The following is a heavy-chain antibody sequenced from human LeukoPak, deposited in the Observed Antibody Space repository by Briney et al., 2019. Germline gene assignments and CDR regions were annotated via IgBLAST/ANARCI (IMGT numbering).Heavy chain of an antibody. J-gene: IGHJ6*03. V-gene: IGHV3-23*01. CDR2: ISGSGGST. CDR3: AKVFTYSSSWTGYYYYMDV. Sequence: PGGSLRLSCAASGFTFSSYSMSWVRQAPGKGLEWVSAISGSGGSTYYADSVKGRFTISRDNSKNTLYLQMNSLRAEDTAVYYCAKVFTYSSSWTGYYYYMDVWGKGTTVTISS. CDR1: GFTFSSYS. D-gene: IGHD6-13*01.